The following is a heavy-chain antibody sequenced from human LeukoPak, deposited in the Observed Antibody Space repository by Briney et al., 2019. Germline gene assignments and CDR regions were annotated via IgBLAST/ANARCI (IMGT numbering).Heavy chain of an antibody. J-gene: IGHJ4*02. V-gene: IGHV3-21*01. Sequence: SVKGRFTISRDKAKSSLYLQMNSLRVEDTAVYYCANFGSLGDYWGQGTLVTVSS. D-gene: IGHD2-15*01. CDR3: ANFGSLGDY.